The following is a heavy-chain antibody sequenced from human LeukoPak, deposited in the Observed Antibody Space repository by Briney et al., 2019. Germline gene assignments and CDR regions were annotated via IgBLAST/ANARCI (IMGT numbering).Heavy chain of an antibody. V-gene: IGHV3-7*03. CDR1: GFTFSSYC. J-gene: IGHJ4*02. D-gene: IGHD1-26*01. CDR3: ARGNSGSYYVVY. CDR2: IKQDGSEK. Sequence: GGSLRLSCAASGFTFSSYCVSGVRQAPRKGLKWVANIKQDGSEKYYVDSVKGRFTISRDNAKNSLYLQMNSLRAEDTAVYYCARGNSGSYYVVYWGQGTLVTVSS.